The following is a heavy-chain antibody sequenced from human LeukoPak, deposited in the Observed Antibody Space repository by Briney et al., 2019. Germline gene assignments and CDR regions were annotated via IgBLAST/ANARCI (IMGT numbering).Heavy chain of an antibody. V-gene: IGHV5-51*01. Sequence: GESLKISCKGSGYSFTTYWIAWVRQMPGKGLEWMGIIYPDDSDIRYSPSFQGQVTISADKSISTAYLQWSSLKASDTAMYYFARQGRSVPATASYWGQGTLVTVSS. CDR2: IYPDDSDI. J-gene: IGHJ4*02. D-gene: IGHD2-21*02. CDR1: GYSFTTYW. CDR3: ARQGRSVPATASY.